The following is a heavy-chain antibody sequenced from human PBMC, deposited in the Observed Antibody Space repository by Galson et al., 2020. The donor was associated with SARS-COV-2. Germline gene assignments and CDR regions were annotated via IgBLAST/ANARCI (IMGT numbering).Heavy chain of an antibody. D-gene: IGHD5-12*01. Sequence: RLSCAASGFTFSSYAMSWVRQAPGKGLEWVSAISGSGGSTYYADSVKGRFTISRDNSKNTLYLQMNSLRAEDTAVYYCAKAAGYSGYAEYYYYGMDVWGQGTTVTVSS. CDR2: ISGSGGST. CDR3: AKAAGYSGYAEYYYYGMDV. CDR1: GFTFSSYA. J-gene: IGHJ6*02. V-gene: IGHV3-23*01.